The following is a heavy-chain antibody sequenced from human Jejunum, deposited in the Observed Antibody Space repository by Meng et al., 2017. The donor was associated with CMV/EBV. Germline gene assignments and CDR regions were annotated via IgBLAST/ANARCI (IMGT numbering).Heavy chain of an antibody. J-gene: IGHJ6*02. Sequence: WVRQASGQGLEWMALINPSGYSTTYAQKFQGRVTVTTDTSARTVQLQVSGLRSEDTAVYYCVRDGGTYRTAATGGYDFYYYGLDVWGQGTTVTVSS. CDR2: INPSGYST. D-gene: IGHD3-16*02. CDR3: VRDGGTYRTAATGGYDFYYYGLDV. V-gene: IGHV1-46*01.